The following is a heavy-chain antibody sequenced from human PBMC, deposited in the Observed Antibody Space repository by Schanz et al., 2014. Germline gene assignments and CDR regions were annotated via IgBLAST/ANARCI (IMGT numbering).Heavy chain of an antibody. D-gene: IGHD1-1*01. CDR1: GYTFSSYV. Sequence: QVQLVQSGAEVKKPGASVKVACKASGYTFSSYVMSWVRQAPGQGLEWMGVTNPNGGAEFAQKFQGRISMTRDTSTTTFYMELSSLTSDDTAVYFCARDVGRPGHFWYFDLWGRGTLVTVSS. J-gene: IGHJ2*01. CDR2: TNPNGGA. V-gene: IGHV1-2*02. CDR3: ARDVGRPGHFWYFDL.